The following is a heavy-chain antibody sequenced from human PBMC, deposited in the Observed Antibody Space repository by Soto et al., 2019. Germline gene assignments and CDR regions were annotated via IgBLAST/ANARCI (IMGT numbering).Heavy chain of an antibody. V-gene: IGHV1-46*01. CDR2: IHPSGDT. D-gene: IGHD2-8*01. CDR1: GYKFTTYF. CDR3: VRGYCTTTPCSGDFQH. J-gene: IGHJ1*01. Sequence: QEQLVQSGAEVKKPGASVKVACKASGYKFTTYFIHWVRHAPGQGLEWMGMIHPSGDTGYGQKFRGRVTMTIDTSTTTADMELRNLTSEDTAIYFSVRGYCTTTPCSGDFQHWGQGTLVTVSS.